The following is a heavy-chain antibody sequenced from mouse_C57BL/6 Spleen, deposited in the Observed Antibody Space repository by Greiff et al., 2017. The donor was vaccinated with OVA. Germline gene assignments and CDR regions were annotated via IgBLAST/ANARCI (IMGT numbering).Heavy chain of an antibody. J-gene: IGHJ4*01. CDR1: GYTFTEYT. Sequence: VQLQQSGAELVKPGASVKLSCKASGYTFTEYTIHWVKQRSGQGLEWIGWFYPGSGSIKYNEKFKDKATLTADKSSSTGYMELSRLTSEDSAVYFCARHEEGGDYDGDAMDDWGQGTSVTVSS. CDR2: FYPGSGSI. CDR3: ARHEEGGDYDGDAMDD. V-gene: IGHV1-62-2*01. D-gene: IGHD2-4*01.